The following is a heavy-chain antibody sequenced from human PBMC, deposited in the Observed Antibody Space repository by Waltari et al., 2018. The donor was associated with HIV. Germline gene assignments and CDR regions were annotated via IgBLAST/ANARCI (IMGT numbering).Heavy chain of an antibody. J-gene: IGHJ6*02. D-gene: IGHD4-4*01. V-gene: IGHV4-30-2*01. CDR3: ARVGGPFYSNDYYYYGMDV. CDR2: IDHSGST. CDR1: GGSISRGGYS. Sequence: QLQLQESGSGLVKPSQTLSLTCAVPGGSISRGGYSWSWTRQPPGKGREWIGYIDHSGSTYDNPSLKSRVTISVDRSKNQFSLKLSSVTAADTAVYYCARVGGPFYSNDYYYYGMDVWGQGTTVTVSS.